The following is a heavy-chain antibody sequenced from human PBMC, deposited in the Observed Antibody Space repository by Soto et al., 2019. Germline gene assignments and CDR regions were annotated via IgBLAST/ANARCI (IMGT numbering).Heavy chain of an antibody. CDR3: ARLTEEIWDDAFDI. CDR2: INSDGSST. D-gene: IGHD1-26*01. Sequence: GGSLRLSCAASGFTFSSYWMHWVRQAPGKGLEWVSRINSDGSSTSYADSVKGRFTISRDNTKNTLYLQMNSLRAEDTAVDYSARLTEEIWDDAFDIGGRGPMVTVSS. J-gene: IGHJ3*02. V-gene: IGHV3-74*01. CDR1: GFTFSSYW.